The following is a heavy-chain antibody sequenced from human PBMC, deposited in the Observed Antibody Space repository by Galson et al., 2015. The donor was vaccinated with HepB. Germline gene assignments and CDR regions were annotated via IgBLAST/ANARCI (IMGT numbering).Heavy chain of an antibody. Sequence: SVKVSCKASGYTFTSYYMHWVRQAPGQGLEWMGIINPSGGSTSYAQKFQGRVTMTRDTSTSTVYMELSSLRSEDTAVYYCARVGLFLGSSGSYYALDYWGQGTLVTVSS. D-gene: IGHD3-10*01. V-gene: IGHV1-46*03. CDR3: ARVGLFLGSSGSYYALDY. J-gene: IGHJ4*02. CDR2: INPSGGST. CDR1: GYTFTSYY.